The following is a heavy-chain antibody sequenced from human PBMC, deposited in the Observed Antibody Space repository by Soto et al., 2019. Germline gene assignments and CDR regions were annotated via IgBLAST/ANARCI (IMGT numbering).Heavy chain of an antibody. V-gene: IGHV3-66*01. CDR2: IYSGGST. CDR1: GFTVSSNY. Sequence: EVQLVESGGGLVQPGGSLRLSCAASGFTVSSNYMSWVRQAPGKGLEWVSVIYSGGSTYYADSVKGRFTISRDNSKNTLYLQMNSLRAEDTAVYYCARDALYRDGYPDYWGQGTLVTVSS. CDR3: ARDALYRDGYPDY. J-gene: IGHJ4*02. D-gene: IGHD5-12*01.